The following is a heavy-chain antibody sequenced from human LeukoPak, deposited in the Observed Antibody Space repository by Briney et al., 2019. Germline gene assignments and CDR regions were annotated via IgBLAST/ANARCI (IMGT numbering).Heavy chain of an antibody. CDR2: INPNGGVT. V-gene: IGHV1-2*02. Sequence: ASMKVSCKASGYSFTGYYIHWVGQAPGQGLEWMGWINPNGGVTKSAQKFQGRVTMTRDMSINTVYMELGGLTSDDTALYYCARGPNHYYYMDFWGKGTTVSVSS. CDR1: GYSFTGYY. CDR3: ARGPNHYYYMDF. J-gene: IGHJ6*03.